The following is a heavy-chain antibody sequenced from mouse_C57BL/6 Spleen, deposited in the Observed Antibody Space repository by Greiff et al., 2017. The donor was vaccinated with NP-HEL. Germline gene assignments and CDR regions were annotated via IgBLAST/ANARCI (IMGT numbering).Heavy chain of an antibody. Sequence: LVESGAELVRPGTSVKMSCKASGYTFTNYWIGWAKQRPGHGLEWIGDIYPGGGYTNYNEKFKGKATLTADKSSSTAYMQFSSLTSEDSAIYYCARSGYGNYDWYFDVWGTGTTVTVSS. CDR1: GYTFTNYW. J-gene: IGHJ1*03. CDR2: IYPGGGYT. V-gene: IGHV1-63*01. D-gene: IGHD2-10*02. CDR3: ARSGYGNYDWYFDV.